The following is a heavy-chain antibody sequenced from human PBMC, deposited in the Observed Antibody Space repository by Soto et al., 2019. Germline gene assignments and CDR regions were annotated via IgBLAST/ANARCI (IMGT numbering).Heavy chain of an antibody. D-gene: IGHD6-19*01. Sequence: QVQLVQSGAEVKKPGASVKVSCKASGYTFTSYAMQWVRQAPGQRLEWMGWINAGNGNTKYSQKFQGRVTITSDTSASTDYMELSSLRSEDTAVYYCARDLGGWTDSWGQGTLVTVSS. CDR1: GYTFTSYA. CDR3: ARDLGGWTDS. CDR2: INAGNGNT. J-gene: IGHJ4*02. V-gene: IGHV1-3*01.